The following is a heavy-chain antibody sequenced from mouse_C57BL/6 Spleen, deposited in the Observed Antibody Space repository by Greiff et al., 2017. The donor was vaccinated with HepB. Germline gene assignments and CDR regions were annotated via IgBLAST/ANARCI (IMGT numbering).Heavy chain of an antibody. Sequence: EVKLMESGEGLVKPGGSLKLSCAASGFTFSSYAMSWVRQTPEKRLEWVAYISSGGDYIYYADTVKGRFTISRDNARNTLYLQMSSLKSEDTAMYYCTRDGGGSSSYFDYWGQGTTLTVSS. D-gene: IGHD1-1*01. J-gene: IGHJ2*01. CDR2: ISSGGDYI. CDR3: TRDGGGSSSYFDY. CDR1: GFTFSSYA. V-gene: IGHV5-9-1*02.